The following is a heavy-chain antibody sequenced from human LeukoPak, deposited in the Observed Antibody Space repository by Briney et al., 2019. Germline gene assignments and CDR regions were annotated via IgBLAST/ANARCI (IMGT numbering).Heavy chain of an antibody. V-gene: IGHV3-7*01. J-gene: IGHJ6*03. CDR3: ASDWGVDYGEGHMDV. CDR1: GFNFNHFW. CDR2: IKKDGRDT. D-gene: IGHD3-16*01. Sequence: GRSLRLSCAASGFNFNHFWMSWVRQAPGQGLEWVANIKKDGRDTYYVDSVKGRFTISRDNVKNSLFLQMNRLRVDDTAVYYCASDWGVDYGEGHMDVWGKGTTVIVSS.